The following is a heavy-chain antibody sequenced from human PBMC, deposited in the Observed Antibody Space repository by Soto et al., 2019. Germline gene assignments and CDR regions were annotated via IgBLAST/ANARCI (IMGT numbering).Heavy chain of an antibody. CDR2: ISGSGGST. CDR3: AKEGWFGELSLNWFDP. J-gene: IGHJ5*02. D-gene: IGHD3-10*01. CDR1: GFTFSSYA. Sequence: PGGSLRLSCAASGFTFSSYATSWVRQAPGKGLEWVSAISGSGGSTYYADSVKGRFTISRDNSKNTLYLQMNSLRAEDTAVYYCAKEGWFGELSLNWFDPWGQGTLVTVSS. V-gene: IGHV3-23*01.